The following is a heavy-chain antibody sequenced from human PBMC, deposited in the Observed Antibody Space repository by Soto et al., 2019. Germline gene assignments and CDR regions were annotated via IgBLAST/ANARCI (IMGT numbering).Heavy chain of an antibody. CDR2: ISYDGTYK. V-gene: IGHV3-30-3*01. J-gene: IGHJ4*02. D-gene: IGHD6-19*01. CDR1: AFTFRNYA. CDR3: AKVGSSGWYFDY. Sequence: GGSLRLSCAASAFTFRNYAMHWVRQAPGKGLEWVAVISYDGTYKYYADSVQGRFTISRDNSKNTLYLQMNSLRVEDTAVYYCAKVGSSGWYFDYWGQGILVTVSS.